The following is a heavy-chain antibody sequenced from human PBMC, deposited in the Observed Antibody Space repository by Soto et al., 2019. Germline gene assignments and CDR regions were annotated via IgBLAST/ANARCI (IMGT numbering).Heavy chain of an antibody. J-gene: IGHJ6*02. Sequence: SVKVSCKSSGGTFSSYAISWVRQAPGQGLEWMGGIIPIFGTANYAQKFQGRVTITADESTSTAYMELSSLRSEDTAVYYCARGSIAAAAYYYGMDVWGQGTTVTVSS. CDR3: ARGSIAAAAYYYGMDV. CDR2: IIPIFGTA. V-gene: IGHV1-69*13. D-gene: IGHD6-13*01. CDR1: GGTFSSYA.